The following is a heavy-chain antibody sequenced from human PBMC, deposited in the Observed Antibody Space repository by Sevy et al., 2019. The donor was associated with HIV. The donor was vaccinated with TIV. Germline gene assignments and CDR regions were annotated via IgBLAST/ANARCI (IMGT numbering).Heavy chain of an antibody. CDR3: ARDRPTLNYHASSGYNYYFDS. CDR2: ITGDSSYM. V-gene: IGHV3-21*01. D-gene: IGHD3-22*01. CDR1: GFTFSSYN. J-gene: IGHJ4*02. Sequence: GGSLRLSCAASGFTFSSYNMNWVRQAPGKGLEWMSSITGDSSYMYDADSVKGRFTISRDNAKNSLYLHMNGLRAEDTAVYYCARDRPTLNYHASSGYNYYFDSWGQGTLVTVSS.